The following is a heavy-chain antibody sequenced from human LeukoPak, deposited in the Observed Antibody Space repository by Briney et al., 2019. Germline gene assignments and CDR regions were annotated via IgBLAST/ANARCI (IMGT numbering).Heavy chain of an antibody. D-gene: IGHD2-2*02. CDR1: GITFSSYA. J-gene: IGHJ3*02. V-gene: IGHV3-23*01. CDR2: ISGSGGST. CDR3: AKEGYCSSTSCYSGAFDI. Sequence: PGGSLRLSCAASGITFSSYAMSWVRQAPGKGLEWVSTISGSGGSTYYADSVKGRFTISRDNSKNTLYLQMNSLRAEDTAVYYCAKEGYCSSTSCYSGAFDIWGQGTMVTVSS.